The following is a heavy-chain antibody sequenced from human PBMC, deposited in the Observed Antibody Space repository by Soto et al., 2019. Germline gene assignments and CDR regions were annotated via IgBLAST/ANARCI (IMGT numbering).Heavy chain of an antibody. CDR2: IIPIFRTA. CDR3: PRVSAMVRGVSDHWFDP. V-gene: IGHV1-69*01. CDR1: GGTFSSYA. J-gene: IGHJ5*02. D-gene: IGHD3-10*01. Sequence: QVQLVQSGAEVTKPGSSVKVSCKASGGTFSSYAISWVRQAPGQGLEWMGGIIPIFRTANYAQKSQGRVTITADESTSTAYMQLSSMRSEDTAVYYCPRVSAMVRGVSDHWFDPWGEGTLVTVSS.